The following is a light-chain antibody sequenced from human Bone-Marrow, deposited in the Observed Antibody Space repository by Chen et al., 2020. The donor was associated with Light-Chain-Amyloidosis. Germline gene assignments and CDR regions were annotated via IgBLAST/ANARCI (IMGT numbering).Light chain of an antibody. V-gene: IGLV6-57*01. CDR3: QSYQGSSQGV. Sequence: NFMLTQPHSVSEFPGKSVIISCTRSSGSIATNYAQWYQQRPGSSPTTVIYADDQRPTGVPDRVSGSIDRSSDSASLTISRLKTEDEADYCCQSYQGSSQGVFGGGTKLTVL. CDR2: ADD. CDR1: SGSIATNY. J-gene: IGLJ3*02.